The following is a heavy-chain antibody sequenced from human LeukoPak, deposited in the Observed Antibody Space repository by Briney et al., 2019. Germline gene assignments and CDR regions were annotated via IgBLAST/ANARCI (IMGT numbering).Heavy chain of an antibody. V-gene: IGHV3-33*01. CDR1: GFTFSSYG. CDR2: IWYDGSNK. CDR3: ATALRDGYKAPADY. Sequence: GRSLRLSCAASGFTFSSYGMHWVRQAPGKGLEWVAVIWYDGSNKYYADSVKGRFTISRDNSKNTLYLQMNSLRAEDTAVYYCATALRDGYKAPADYWGQGTLVTVSS. D-gene: IGHD5-24*01. J-gene: IGHJ4*02.